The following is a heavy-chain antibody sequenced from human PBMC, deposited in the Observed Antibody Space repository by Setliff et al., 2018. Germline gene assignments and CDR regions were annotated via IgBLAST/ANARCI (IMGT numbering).Heavy chain of an antibody. CDR3: VREGYSEYFQD. J-gene: IGHJ1*01. Sequence: SETLSLTCNVSGASVSSHYWDWIRQPPGKGLERIGFISYSGITTYNVSLKSRVSISVDTSKNQLSLTLSSVTAADTAVYYCVREGYSEYFQDWGRGTLVTVSS. CDR1: GASVSSHY. D-gene: IGHD1-1*01. CDR2: ISYSGIT. V-gene: IGHV4-59*02.